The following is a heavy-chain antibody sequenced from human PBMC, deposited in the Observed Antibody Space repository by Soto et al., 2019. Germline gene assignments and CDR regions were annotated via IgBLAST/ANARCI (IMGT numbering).Heavy chain of an antibody. CDR2: ISAYNGNT. CDR3: ARVPYGYSSSWYDY. V-gene: IGHV1-18*01. D-gene: IGHD6-13*01. CDR1: GYTFTSYG. Sequence: SVKVSCKASGYTFTSYGISWVRQAPGQGLEWMGWISAYNGNTNYAQKLRGRVTMTTDTSTSTAYMELRSLRSDDTAVYYCARVPYGYSSSWYDYWGQGTLVTVSS. J-gene: IGHJ4*02.